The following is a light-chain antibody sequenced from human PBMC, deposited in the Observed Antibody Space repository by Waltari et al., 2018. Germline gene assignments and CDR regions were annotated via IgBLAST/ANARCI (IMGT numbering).Light chain of an antibody. CDR3: SSYTSSSHVV. CDR1: SSDVGGYNY. J-gene: IGLJ2*01. V-gene: IGLV2-14*01. CDR2: EVS. Sequence: QSALTQPASVSGSPGQSITISCTGTSSDVGGYNYASWYQQHPGKAPKLMIYEVSNRPSGVSNRCSGSKSGNTASLTISGLQAEDEADYYCSSYTSSSHVVFGGGTKLTVL.